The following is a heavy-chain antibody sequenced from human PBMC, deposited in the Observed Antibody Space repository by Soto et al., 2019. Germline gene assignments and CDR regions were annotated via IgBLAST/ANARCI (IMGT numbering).Heavy chain of an antibody. CDR1: GFTFSDYY. CDR3: ARDISSGEYWFDP. CDR2: ISSSGSTI. Sequence: GGSLRLSCAASGFTFSDYYMSWIRQAPGKGLEWVSYISSSGSTIYYADSVKGRFTISRDNAKNSLYLQMNSLRAEDTAVYYCARDISSGEYWFDPWGQGTLVTVSS. J-gene: IGHJ5*02. D-gene: IGHD1-26*01. V-gene: IGHV3-11*01.